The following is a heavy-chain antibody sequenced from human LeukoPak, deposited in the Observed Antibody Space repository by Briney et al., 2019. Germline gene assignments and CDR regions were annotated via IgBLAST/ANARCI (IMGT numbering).Heavy chain of an antibody. CDR2: LNPNSGDT. CDR3: ARGRNIEMTTMSGWSDY. J-gene: IGHJ4*02. D-gene: IGHD5-24*01. V-gene: IGHV1-2*02. Sequence: ASAKVSCKASGYTFTDYYMHWVRQAPGQGLEWMGWLNPNSGDTNYAQKFQGRVSMARDTSISTAYMDLSDLRSDDTAVYYCARGRNIEMTTMSGWSDYWGQGTLVTVSS. CDR1: GYTFTDYY.